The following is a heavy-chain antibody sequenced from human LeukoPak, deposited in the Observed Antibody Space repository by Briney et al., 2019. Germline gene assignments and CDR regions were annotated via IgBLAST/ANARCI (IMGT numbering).Heavy chain of an antibody. CDR2: IYTSGST. CDR1: GGSISSYY. J-gene: IGHJ6*03. CDR3: ARYNPRDYYYYMDV. V-gene: IGHV4-4*07. D-gene: IGHD1-14*01. Sequence: SETLSLTCTVSGGSISSYYWSWIRQPAGKGLEWIGRIYTSGSTNYNPSLKSRATMSVDTSKNQFSLKLSSVTAADTAVYYCARYNPRDYYYYMDVWGKGTTVTVSS.